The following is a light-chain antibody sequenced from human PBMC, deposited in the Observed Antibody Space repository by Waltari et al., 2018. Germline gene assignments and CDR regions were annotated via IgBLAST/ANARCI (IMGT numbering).Light chain of an antibody. J-gene: IGKJ4*01. CDR3: QQRYSRPLT. Sequence: EIVLTQSPATLSLSPGERVTLSCRASQGVSSHLVWYQQKPGQAPRLLIYDASNRATGIPARFSGSGSGTDFTLTISSLEPEDFAVYYCQQRYSRPLTFCGGTKVEL. V-gene: IGKV3-11*01. CDR2: DAS. CDR1: QGVSSH.